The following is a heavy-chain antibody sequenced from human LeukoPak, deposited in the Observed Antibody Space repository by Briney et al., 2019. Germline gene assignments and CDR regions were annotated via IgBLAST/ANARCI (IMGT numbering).Heavy chain of an antibody. V-gene: IGHV4-61*08. CDR2: IYYSGST. J-gene: IGHJ4*02. CDR3: ARGLYGDSYDY. Sequence: NTSETLSLTCTVSGGSISSGDYYWSWIRQPPGKGLEWIGYIYYSGSTNYNPSLKSRVTMSVDTSKNQFSLKLSSVTAADTAVYYCARGLYGDSYDYWGQGTLVTVSS. CDR1: GGSISSGDYY. D-gene: IGHD4-17*01.